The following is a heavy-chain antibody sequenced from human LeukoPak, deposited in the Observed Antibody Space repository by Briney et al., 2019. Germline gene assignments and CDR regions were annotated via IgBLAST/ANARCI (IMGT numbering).Heavy chain of an antibody. CDR3: ARNHNYAFDN. CDR2: IGIDSGTT. V-gene: IGHV3-48*04. CDR1: GFIFRVYS. D-gene: IGHD5-24*01. Sequence: PGGSLRLSCVASGFIFRVYSMNWVRQAPGKGLEWISYIGIDSGTTNYADSVKGRFTISGDNAKNSLYLPMNSLRVEDTAVYYCARNHNYAFDNWGQGTLVTVSS. J-gene: IGHJ4*02.